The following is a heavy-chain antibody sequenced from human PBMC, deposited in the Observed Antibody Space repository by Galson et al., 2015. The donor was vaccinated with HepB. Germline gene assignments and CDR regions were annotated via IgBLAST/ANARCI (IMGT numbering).Heavy chain of an antibody. D-gene: IGHD6-13*01. CDR1: GYTFTSYA. J-gene: IGHJ1*01. CDR2: INAGNGNT. CDR3: ARGIAAAGIAEYFQH. V-gene: IGHV1-3*01. Sequence: QSGAEVKKPGTSVKVSCKASGYTFTSYAMHWVRQAPGQRLEWMGWINAGNGNTKYSQKFQGRVTITRDTSASTAYMELSSLRSEDTAVYYCARGIAAAGIAEYFQHWGQGTLVTVSS.